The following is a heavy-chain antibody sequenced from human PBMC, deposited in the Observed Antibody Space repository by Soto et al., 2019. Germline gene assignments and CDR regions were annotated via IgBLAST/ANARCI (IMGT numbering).Heavy chain of an antibody. J-gene: IGHJ4*02. CDR1: GGSISSGDYY. CDR3: ARDLAGSGSIGVFDY. D-gene: IGHD3-10*01. V-gene: IGHV4-30-4*01. Sequence: TSETLSLTCTVSGGSISSGDYYWSWIRQPPGKGLEWIGYIYYSGSTYYNPSLKSRVTISVDTSKNQFSLKLSSVTAADTAVYYCARDLAGSGSIGVFDYWGQGTLVTVSS. CDR2: IYYSGST.